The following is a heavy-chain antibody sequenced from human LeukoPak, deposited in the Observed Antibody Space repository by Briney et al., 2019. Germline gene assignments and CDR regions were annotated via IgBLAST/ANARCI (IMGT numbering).Heavy chain of an antibody. Sequence: GGSLRLSCAASGFTFSSYGMHWVRQAPGKGLEWVAFIRYDGSNKYYADSVKGRFTISRDNSKNTLHLQMNSLRAEDTAVYYCANPGVVIDGFGYWGQGTLVTVSS. CDR3: ANPGVVIDGFGY. D-gene: IGHD3-3*01. CDR1: GFTFSSYG. J-gene: IGHJ4*02. V-gene: IGHV3-30*02. CDR2: IRYDGSNK.